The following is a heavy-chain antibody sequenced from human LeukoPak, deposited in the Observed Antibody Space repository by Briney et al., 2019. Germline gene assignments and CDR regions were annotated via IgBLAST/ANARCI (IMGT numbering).Heavy chain of an antibody. CDR1: GFTFGSYW. CDR2: INSDGSST. CDR3: ARVGGSNAFDI. D-gene: IGHD1-26*01. J-gene: IGHJ3*02. Sequence: GGSLRLSCAASGFTFGSYWVHWVRQAPGKGLVWVSPINSDGSSTSYADSVKGRFTISRDNAKNTLSLQMNSLRAEDTAVYYCARVGGSNAFDIWGQGTMVIVSS. V-gene: IGHV3-74*01.